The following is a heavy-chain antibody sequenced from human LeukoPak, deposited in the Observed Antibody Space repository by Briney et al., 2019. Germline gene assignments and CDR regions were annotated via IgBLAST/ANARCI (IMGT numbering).Heavy chain of an antibody. CDR2: ISYDGTNK. J-gene: IGHJ4*02. CDR1: GLTVSIYT. CDR3: ARAVGDCSGGSCYSELDY. D-gene: IGHD2-15*01. V-gene: IGHV3-30*01. Sequence: PGKSLRLSCAASGLTVSIYTMHRVRQASGKGLEWVALISYDGTNKYYADSVKGRFTISRDNSKSTLYLQMNSLRAEDTAVYYCARAVGDCSGGSCYSELDYWGQGALVTVSS.